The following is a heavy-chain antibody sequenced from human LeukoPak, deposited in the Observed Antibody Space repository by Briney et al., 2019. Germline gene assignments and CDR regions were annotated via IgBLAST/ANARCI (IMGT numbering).Heavy chain of an antibody. D-gene: IGHD3-10*01. V-gene: IGHV4-30-2*01. J-gene: IGHJ4*02. CDR2: IYHSGST. CDR3: ARVGGSGSYPVSSFDY. CDR1: GGSISSGGYY. Sequence: KPSETLSLTCTVSGGSISSGGYYWSWIRQPPGKGLEWIGYIYHSGSTYYNPSLKSRVTISVDRSKNQFPLKLSSVTAADTAVYYCARVGGSGSYPVSSFDYWGQGTLVTVSS.